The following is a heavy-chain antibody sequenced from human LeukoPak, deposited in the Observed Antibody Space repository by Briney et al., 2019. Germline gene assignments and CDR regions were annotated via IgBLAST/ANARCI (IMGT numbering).Heavy chain of an antibody. V-gene: IGHV3-7*01. Sequence: PGGSLRLSCAASGFSLSSYWMSWVRLAPGKGLEWVADIEEDGSEKYYVDSVKGRFTISRDNAKNSLYLQMNSLRAEDTAVYYCASLGSTSLNRDYWGQGTLVTVSS. CDR2: IEEDGSEK. D-gene: IGHD2-2*01. CDR1: GFSLSSYW. CDR3: ASLGSTSLNRDY. J-gene: IGHJ4*02.